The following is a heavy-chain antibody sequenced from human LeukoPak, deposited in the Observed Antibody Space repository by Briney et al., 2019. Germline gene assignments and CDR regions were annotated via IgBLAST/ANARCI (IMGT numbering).Heavy chain of an antibody. D-gene: IGHD1-26*01. CDR2: IYHSGST. Sequence: GSLGLSCAASGFTVRNNYMSWVRQPPGKGLEWIGEIYHSGSTNYNPSLKSRVTISVDTSKNQFSLKLSSVTAADTAVYYCARVGWELHWFDPWGQGTLVTVSS. J-gene: IGHJ5*02. V-gene: IGHV4-4*02. CDR3: ARVGWELHWFDP. CDR1: GFTVRNNYM.